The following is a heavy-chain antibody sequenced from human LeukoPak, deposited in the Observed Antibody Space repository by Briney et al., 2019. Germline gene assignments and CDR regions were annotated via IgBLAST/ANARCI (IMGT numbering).Heavy chain of an antibody. CDR1: GFTLTSHV. CDR2: ISYNGGTT. J-gene: IGHJ4*02. D-gene: IGHD6-19*01. CDR3: ARRDTSGYFSDY. Sequence: GGSLRLSCAASGFTLTSHVMYWVRQAPGRGLEYVSVISYNGGTTYYANSVKGRFTISRDNSKNMLYLQMGSLRAEDMAVYYCARRDTSGYFSDYWGQGTLVTVSS. V-gene: IGHV3-64*01.